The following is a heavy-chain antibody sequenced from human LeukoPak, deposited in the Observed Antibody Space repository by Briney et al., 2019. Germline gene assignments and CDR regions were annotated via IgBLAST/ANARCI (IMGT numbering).Heavy chain of an antibody. CDR2: IYYSGST. D-gene: IGHD3-3*01. J-gene: IGHJ5*02. CDR3: ARVKPYYDFWSGYSNWFDP. V-gene: IGHV4-59*01. Sequence: KPSETLSLTCTVSSGSISSYYWSWIRQPPGKGLEWIGYIYYSGSTNYNPSLKSRVTISVDTSKNQFSLKLSSVTAADTAVYYCARVKPYYDFWSGYSNWFDPWGQGTLVTVSS. CDR1: SGSISSYY.